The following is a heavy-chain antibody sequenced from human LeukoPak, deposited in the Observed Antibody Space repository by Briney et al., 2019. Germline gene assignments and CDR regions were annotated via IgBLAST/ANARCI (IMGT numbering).Heavy chain of an antibody. D-gene: IGHD4-17*01. J-gene: IGHJ4*02. CDR3: AREDG. CDR1: GFPFSSYG. CDR2: IRYDGSNK. V-gene: IGHV3-30*02. Sequence: GGSLRLSCAASGFPFSSYGMHWVRQAPGKGLDWVAFIRYDGSNKFYSDSVRGRFTISRDNSKSTLYLQMNSLRPEDTALYYCAREDGWGQGTLVTVSS.